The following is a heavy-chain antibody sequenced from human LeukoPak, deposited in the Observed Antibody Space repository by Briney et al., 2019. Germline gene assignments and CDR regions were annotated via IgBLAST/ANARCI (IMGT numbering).Heavy chain of an antibody. D-gene: IGHD3-22*01. J-gene: IGHJ2*01. CDR1: GGSISSSSSY. CDR2: IYYSGST. CDR3: ARYESSAYGIDV. V-gene: IGHV4-39*01. Sequence: RASETLSLTCTVSGGSISSSSSYWVWICQPPGMGLEWIGSIYYSGSTYSNPSLKSRVTISVDTSKNQFSLKVSSVAAADTAVYYCARYESSAYGIDVWGRGTLVTVSS.